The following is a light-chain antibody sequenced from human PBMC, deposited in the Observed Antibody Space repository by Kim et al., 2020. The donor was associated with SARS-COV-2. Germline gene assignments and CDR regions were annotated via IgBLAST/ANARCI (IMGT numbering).Light chain of an antibody. Sequence: SVCVGDRVNMSCRECQSSSLYLQWYQQKPGKAPKLLIYAVCSLQSGVPSRFSGSGSGTVFNLNISSLQPEEFATYYRQQSYSIPRTFGQGTKLEIK. CDR2: AVC. V-gene: IGKV1-39*01. CDR1: QSSSLY. J-gene: IGKJ2*01. CDR3: QQSYSIPRT.